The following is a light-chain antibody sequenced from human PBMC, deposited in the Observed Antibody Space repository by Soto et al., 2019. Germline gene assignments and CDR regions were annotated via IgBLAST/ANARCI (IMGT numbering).Light chain of an antibody. V-gene: IGLV2-14*01. CDR3: SSYATSRTHVA. CDR1: SSDVGGYNF. Sequence: QSALTQPASVSGSPGQSITISCTGTSSDVGGYNFVSWYQHHPSKAPKLIIHDVSSRPSGVSTRFSASKSGNTASLTISGLQAEDEADYYCSSYATSRTHVAFGGGTKLTVL. CDR2: DVS. J-gene: IGLJ2*01.